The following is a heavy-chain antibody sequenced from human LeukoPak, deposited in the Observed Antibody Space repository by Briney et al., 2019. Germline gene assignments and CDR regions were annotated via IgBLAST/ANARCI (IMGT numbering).Heavy chain of an antibody. D-gene: IGHD2-21*02. CDR3: ARDYCGGDCFPDY. CDR2: INAGNGNT. J-gene: IGHJ4*02. CDR1: GYTFTSYA. V-gene: IGHV1-3*01. Sequence: ASVKVFCKASGYTFTSYAMHWVRQAPGQRLEWMGWINAGNGNTKYSQKFQGRVTITRDTSASTAYMELSSLRSEDTAVYYCARDYCGGDCFPDYWGQGTLVTVSS.